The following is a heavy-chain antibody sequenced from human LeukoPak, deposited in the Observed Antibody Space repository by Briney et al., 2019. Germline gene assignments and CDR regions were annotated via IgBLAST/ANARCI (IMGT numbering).Heavy chain of an antibody. CDR2: IRSKAYGGTT. J-gene: IGHJ4*02. Sequence: PVRSLRLSCTASGFTFGDYAMSWVRQAPGKGLEWVGFIRSKAYGGTTEYAASVKGRFTISRDDSKSIAYLQMNSLKTEDTAVYYCTRNSYGPFDYWGQGTLVTVSS. CDR3: TRNSYGPFDY. V-gene: IGHV3-49*04. D-gene: IGHD5-18*01. CDR1: GFTFGDYA.